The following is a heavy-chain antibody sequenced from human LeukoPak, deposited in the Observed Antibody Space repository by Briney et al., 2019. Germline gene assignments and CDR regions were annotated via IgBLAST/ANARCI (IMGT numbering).Heavy chain of an antibody. Sequence: GSPVKVSCKASGGPFISQTISWVRQAPGQGLEWMGRIIPVVGIGDYPQKFQGRVTITADKDKSTAYMELSSLTSEDTAVYYCAREYHPPKIRGSTPYHYYGMDVWGQGTTVTVSS. CDR1: GGPFISQT. V-gene: IGHV1-69*04. CDR2: IIPVVGIG. CDR3: AREYHPPKIRGSTPYHYYGMDV. J-gene: IGHJ6*02. D-gene: IGHD2-2*01.